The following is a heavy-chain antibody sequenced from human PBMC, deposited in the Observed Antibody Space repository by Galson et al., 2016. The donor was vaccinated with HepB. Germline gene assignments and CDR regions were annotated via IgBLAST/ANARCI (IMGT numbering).Heavy chain of an antibody. CDR3: SKDMAGTTTYYDFWSADY. J-gene: IGHJ4*02. CDR1: GFTFSSYA. CDR2: IGGSGSST. Sequence: SLRLSCAASGFTFSSYAMSWVRQAPGKGLEWVSSIGGSGSSTYYADSVKGRFTISRDNSKNTLYLQMSGLRAEDTAVYYCSKDMAGTTTYYDFWSADYWGQGSLVTVSS. V-gene: IGHV3-23*01. D-gene: IGHD3-3*01.